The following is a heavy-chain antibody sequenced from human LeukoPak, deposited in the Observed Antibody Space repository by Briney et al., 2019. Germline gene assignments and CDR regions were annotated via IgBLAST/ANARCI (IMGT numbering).Heavy chain of an antibody. CDR3: ARHRVAGTSNWFYP. CDR2: IYHIGST. J-gene: IGHJ5*02. D-gene: IGHD6-19*01. CDR1: GYSISSGYY. V-gene: IGHV4-38-2*01. Sequence: SETLSLTCAVSGYSISSGYYWGWIRQPPGKGLEWIGSIYHIGSTYYNPSLKSRVTISVDTSKTQSSRKLSSVTAADTAVYYCARHRVAGTSNWFYPWGQGTLVTVSS.